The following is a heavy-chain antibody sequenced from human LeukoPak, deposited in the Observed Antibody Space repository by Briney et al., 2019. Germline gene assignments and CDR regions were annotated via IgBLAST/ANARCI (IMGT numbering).Heavy chain of an antibody. J-gene: IGHJ4*02. CDR2: IRSKAYGGTT. CDR3: TRNHPTYYYDSSGYYFDY. Sequence: GGSLRLSCTASGFTFGDYAMSWVRQAPGKGLEWIGFIRSKAYGGTTEYAASVKGRFTITKDDSKSIAYLQMNSLKTEDTAVYYCTRNHPTYYYDSSGYYFDYWGQGTLVTVSS. V-gene: IGHV3-49*04. CDR1: GFTFGDYA. D-gene: IGHD3-22*01.